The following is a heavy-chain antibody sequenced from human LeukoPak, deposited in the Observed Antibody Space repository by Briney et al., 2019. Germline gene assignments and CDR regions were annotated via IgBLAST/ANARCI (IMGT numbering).Heavy chain of an antibody. D-gene: IGHD3-9*01. CDR3: AKQLGPGYDIYYYYGMDV. V-gene: IGHV3-30*18. CDR2: ISYDGSNK. Sequence: GGSLRLSCAASGFTFSSYGMHWVRQAPGKGLEWVAVISYDGSNKYYADSVKGRFTISRDNSKNTLYLQMNSLRAEDTAVYYCAKQLGPGYDIYYYYGMDVWGQGTTVTVSS. CDR1: GFTFSSYG. J-gene: IGHJ6*02.